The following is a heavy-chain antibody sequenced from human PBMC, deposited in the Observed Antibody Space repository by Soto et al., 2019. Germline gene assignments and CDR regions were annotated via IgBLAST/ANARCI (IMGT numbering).Heavy chain of an antibody. J-gene: IGHJ5*02. D-gene: IGHD1-26*01. CDR3: ARNGGSYDNWFDP. V-gene: IGHV5-51*01. CDR1: GYSFTSYW. CDR2: IYPGDSDT. Sequence: GESLKISCKGSGYSFTSYWIGWVRQMPGNGLEWMGIIYPGDSDTRYSPSVQGQVTISADKSISTAYLQWSSLKASDTAMYYCARNGGSYDNWFDPWGQGTLVTVSA.